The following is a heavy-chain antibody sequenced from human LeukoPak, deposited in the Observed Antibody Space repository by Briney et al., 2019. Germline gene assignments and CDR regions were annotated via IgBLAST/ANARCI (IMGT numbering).Heavy chain of an antibody. CDR3: AKHFGSGTYYNFLDY. CDR1: GFTFSSYA. CDR2: ISDSGGST. D-gene: IGHD3-10*01. Sequence: GGSLRLSCAASGFTFSSYAMSWVRQAPGKGLEWVSAISDSGGSTYSADSVKGRFTISRDNSKNTLYLHVNSLRAEDTAVYYCAKHFGSGTYYNFLDYWDQGTLVTVSS. V-gene: IGHV3-23*01. J-gene: IGHJ4*02.